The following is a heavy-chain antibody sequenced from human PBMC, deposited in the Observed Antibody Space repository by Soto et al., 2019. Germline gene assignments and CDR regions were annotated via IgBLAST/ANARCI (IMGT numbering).Heavy chain of an antibody. Sequence: QVQLVQSGAEVKKPGSSVKVSCRASGDTFSSYAVNWLRQAPGRGLEWMGRIIPVLGTTDYAQKFRGRVTFPADKSPXTXYXXLSSLRSEDTALYYCARRRYCGYACYYKHYYGMDVWGQGTTVTVAS. CDR1: GDTFSSYA. CDR2: IIPVLGTT. CDR3: ARRRYCGYACYYKHYYGMDV. J-gene: IGHJ6*02. D-gene: IGHD5-12*01. V-gene: IGHV1-69*08.